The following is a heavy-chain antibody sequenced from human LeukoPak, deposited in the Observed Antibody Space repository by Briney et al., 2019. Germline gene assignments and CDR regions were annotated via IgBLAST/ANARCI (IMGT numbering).Heavy chain of an antibody. V-gene: IGHV3-21*01. CDR3: ARVMVGATLFDY. J-gene: IGHJ4*02. D-gene: IGHD1-26*01. CDR1: GFTFSSYS. Sequence: GGSLRLSCAASGFTFSSYSMNWVRQAPGKGLEWVSSISSSSSYIYYADSVKGRFTISRDNAKNSPYLQMNSLRAEDTAVYYCARVMVGATLFDYWGQGTLVTVSS. CDR2: ISSSSSYI.